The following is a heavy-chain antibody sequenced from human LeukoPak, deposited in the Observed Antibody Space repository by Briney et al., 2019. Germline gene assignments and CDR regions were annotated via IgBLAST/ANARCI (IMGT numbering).Heavy chain of an antibody. D-gene: IGHD2-2*02. CDR2: INHSGST. J-gene: IGHJ6*01. Sequence: PSETLSLTCAVYGGSFSGYYWSWIRQPPGKGPEWIGEINHSGSTNYNPSLKSRVTISVDTSKNQFSLKLSSVTAADTAVYFCTRSGLTGMREYPRADYYYYGMDVWGQGTAVTVSS. CDR3: TRSGLTGMREYPRADYYYYGMDV. V-gene: IGHV4-34*01. CDR1: GGSFSGYY.